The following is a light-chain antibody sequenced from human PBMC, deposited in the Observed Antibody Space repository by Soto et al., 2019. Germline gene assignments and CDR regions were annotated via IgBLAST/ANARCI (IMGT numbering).Light chain of an antibody. J-gene: IGKJ5*01. CDR3: QQKVT. V-gene: IGKV3-20*01. CDR1: QSVSSSY. CDR2: GAS. Sequence: EVVLTQSPGTLSLTPGERATLSCRASQSVSSSYLAWYQQKPGQAPRLLIYGASSRATGIPDRFSGSGSGTDFTLTISRLEPEDFAVYYCQQKVTFGQGTRLEI.